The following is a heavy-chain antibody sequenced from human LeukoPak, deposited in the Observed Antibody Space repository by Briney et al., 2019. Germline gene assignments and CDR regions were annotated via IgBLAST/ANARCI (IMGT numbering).Heavy chain of an antibody. CDR2: IYSGGRT. CDR3: AMLFSGYFDY. D-gene: IGHD3-10*01. CDR1: GFTVSSNY. Sequence: QPGGSLRLSCAASGFTVSSNYMSWVRQAPGKGREWVPVIYSGGRTYYADSVKGRFTISRDNSKNTLYLQMNSLRAEDTAVYYCAMLFSGYFDYWGQGTLVTVSS. V-gene: IGHV3-53*01. J-gene: IGHJ4*02.